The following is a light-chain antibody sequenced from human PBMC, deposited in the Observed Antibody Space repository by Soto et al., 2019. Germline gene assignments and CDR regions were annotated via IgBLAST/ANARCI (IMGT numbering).Light chain of an antibody. V-gene: IGKV1-5*01. CDR3: QQYNSYPWT. CDR1: QSISGW. CDR2: DVS. Sequence: DIQMTQSPSTLSASVGDRVTITCRASQSISGWLAWYQQKPGKAPKLLIYDVSSLESGVPSRFSGSGSGTEFTLAISSLQPDDFATYYCQQYNSYPWTVDQATKVDI. J-gene: IGKJ1*01.